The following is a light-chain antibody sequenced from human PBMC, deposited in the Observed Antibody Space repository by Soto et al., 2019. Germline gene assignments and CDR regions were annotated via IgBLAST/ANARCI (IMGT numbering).Light chain of an antibody. Sequence: QSALTQPASVSGSPGQSITISCTATTSDVGGFDSVSWYQQHPGTAPRVIIYEVSNRPSGVSYRFSGSKSGSTASLTISGLQAEDEAEYYCCLSPGSLTWLFGGGTKLTVL. CDR1: TSDVGGFDS. J-gene: IGLJ3*02. V-gene: IGLV2-14*01. CDR2: EVS. CDR3: CLSPGSLTWL.